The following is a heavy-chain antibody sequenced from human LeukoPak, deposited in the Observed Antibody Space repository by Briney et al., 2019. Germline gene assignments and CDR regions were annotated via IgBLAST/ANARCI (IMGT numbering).Heavy chain of an antibody. D-gene: IGHD4-17*01. Sequence: ASVKVSCKASGYTFTGYYMHWVRQAPGQGLEWMGWINPNSGGTNYAQKFQGRVTMTRDTSISTAYMELSRLRYDDTAVYYCARGSPTTVIPYCYYFMDVWGKGTTVTVSS. CDR2: INPNSGGT. CDR3: ARGSPTTVIPYCYYFMDV. V-gene: IGHV1-2*02. J-gene: IGHJ6*03. CDR1: GYTFTGYY.